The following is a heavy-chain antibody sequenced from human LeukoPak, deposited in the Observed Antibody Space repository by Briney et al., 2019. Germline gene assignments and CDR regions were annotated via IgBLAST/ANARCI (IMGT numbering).Heavy chain of an antibody. CDR1: GYTFTSYD. CDR2: INPSGGST. J-gene: IGHJ4*02. Sequence: GASVKVSCKASGYTFTSYDINWVRQATGQGLEWMGIINPSGGSTSYAQKFQGRVTMTRDTSTSTVYMELSSLRSEDTAVYYCATSPRDDFWSEDDYWGQGTLVTVSS. V-gene: IGHV1-46*01. CDR3: ATSPRDDFWSEDDY. D-gene: IGHD3-3*01.